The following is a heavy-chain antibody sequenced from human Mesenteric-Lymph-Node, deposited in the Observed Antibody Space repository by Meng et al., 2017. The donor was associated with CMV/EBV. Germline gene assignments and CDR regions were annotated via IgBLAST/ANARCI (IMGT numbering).Heavy chain of an antibody. Sequence: GGSLRLSCAASGFTFSSYSMNWVRQAPGKGLVWVSRINSDGSSTSYADSVKGRFTISRDNAKNSLYLQMNSLRAEDTAVYYCARGIGSSGFWGQGTLVTVSS. J-gene: IGHJ4*02. CDR2: INSDGSST. V-gene: IGHV3-74*01. D-gene: IGHD3-22*01. CDR3: ARGIGSSGF. CDR1: GFTFSSYS.